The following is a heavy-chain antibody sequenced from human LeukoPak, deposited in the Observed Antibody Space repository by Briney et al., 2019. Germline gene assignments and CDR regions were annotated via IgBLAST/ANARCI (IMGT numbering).Heavy chain of an antibody. CDR2: LYSGGST. CDR1: GFTVSSNY. V-gene: IGHV3-53*01. CDR3: ARDSRMTTWYFPGVYYFDY. D-gene: IGHD6-13*01. J-gene: IGHJ4*02. Sequence: PGGSLRLSCAASGFTVSSNYMSWVRQAPGKGLEWVSVLYSGGSTTYADSVQGRFPISRDSSKNTLFLHMNSRRAEDTAVYSCARDSRMTTWYFPGVYYFDYWGQGTLVTVSS.